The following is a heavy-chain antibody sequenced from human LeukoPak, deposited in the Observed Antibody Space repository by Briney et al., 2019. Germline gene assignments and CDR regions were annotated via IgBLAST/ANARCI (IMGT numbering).Heavy chain of an antibody. V-gene: IGHV3-9*01. Sequence: GGSLRLSCAGSGFIFNNYAMHWVRHPPGKGLEWVSGISWNSGSIDYADSVKGRFTISRDNSKNTLYLQMNSLRAEDTAVYYWAKNPQYSGYYDCGGQGTLVAVSS. CDR1: GFIFNNYA. J-gene: IGHJ4*02. CDR3: AKNPQYSGYYDC. CDR2: ISWNSGSI. D-gene: IGHD6-6*01.